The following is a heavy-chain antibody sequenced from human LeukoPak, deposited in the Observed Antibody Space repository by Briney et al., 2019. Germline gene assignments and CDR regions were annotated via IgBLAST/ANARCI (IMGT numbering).Heavy chain of an antibody. D-gene: IGHD4-11*01. CDR1: GGSFSGYY. CDR2: INHSGST. CDR3: ARKGVLTVTVAFDY. J-gene: IGHJ4*02. Sequence: AETLSLTCVVYGGSFSGYYWSWIRQPPGKGLEWIGEINHSGSTNYNLSLKSRATISVDTSKNQFSLNLTSVAAADTAVYYCARKGVLTVTVAFDYWGQGSLVTVSS. V-gene: IGHV4-34*01.